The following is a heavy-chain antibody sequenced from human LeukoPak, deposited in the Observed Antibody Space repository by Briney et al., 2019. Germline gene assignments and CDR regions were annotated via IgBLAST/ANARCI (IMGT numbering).Heavy chain of an antibody. CDR2: FDPEDGET. J-gene: IGHJ4*02. Sequence: GAPVKVSCKVSGYTLTELSMHWVRQAPGKGLEWMGGFDPEDGETIYAQKFQGRVTMTEDTSTDTAYMELSSLRSEDTAVYYCATEQITQYSSSWPGGLDYWGQGTLVTVSS. V-gene: IGHV1-24*01. CDR1: GYTLTELS. D-gene: IGHD6-13*01. CDR3: ATEQITQYSSSWPGGLDY.